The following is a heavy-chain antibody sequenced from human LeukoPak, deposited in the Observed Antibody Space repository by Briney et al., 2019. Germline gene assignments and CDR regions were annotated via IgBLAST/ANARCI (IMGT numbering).Heavy chain of an antibody. CDR3: AILPGSWYADRFDT. CDR1: GFTFSTYS. J-gene: IGHJ5*02. V-gene: IGHV3-21*01. CDR2: ISSSSTSM. D-gene: IGHD6-13*01. Sequence: GESLRLSCVLSGFTFSTYSMNWVRQAPGKGLEWVSSISSSSTSMYYADSVKGRFTISRDNAQNSLYLQMNSLRAEGTAVYYCAILPGSWYADRFDTWGQGTLVTVSS.